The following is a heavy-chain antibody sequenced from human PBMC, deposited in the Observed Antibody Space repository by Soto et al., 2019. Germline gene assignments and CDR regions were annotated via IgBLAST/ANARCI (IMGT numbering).Heavy chain of an antibody. CDR2: ISGSGGST. J-gene: IGHJ6*02. Sequence: PGGSLRLSCAASGFTFSSYAMSWVRQAPGKGLEWVSAISGSGGSTYYADSVKGRFTISRDNSKNTLYLQMNSLRAEDTAVYYCAKRQFADILTGYSGPYGMDVWGQGTTVTVSS. CDR3: AKRQFADILTGYSGPYGMDV. V-gene: IGHV3-23*01. CDR1: GFTFSSYA. D-gene: IGHD3-9*01.